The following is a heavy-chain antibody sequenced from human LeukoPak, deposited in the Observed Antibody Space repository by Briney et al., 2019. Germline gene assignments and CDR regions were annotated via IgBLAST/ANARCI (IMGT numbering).Heavy chain of an antibody. CDR2: IYSGGST. Sequence: PGGSLRLSCAASGFTVSSNYMSWVRQAPGKGLEWVSVIYSGGSTYYADSVKGRFTIPRDNSKNTLYLQMNSLRAEDTAVYYCARVRTYTNYFDYWGQGTLVTVSS. CDR1: GFTVSSNY. J-gene: IGHJ4*02. V-gene: IGHV3-66*01. D-gene: IGHD3-16*01. CDR3: ARVRTYTNYFDY.